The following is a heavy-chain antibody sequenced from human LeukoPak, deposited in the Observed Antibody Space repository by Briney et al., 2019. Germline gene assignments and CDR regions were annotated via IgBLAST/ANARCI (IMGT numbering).Heavy chain of an antibody. J-gene: IGHJ4*02. V-gene: IGHV3-30*02. CDR3: AKDVGPAYYFDY. Sequence: GGSLRLSCAASGFTFSSYGMHWVRQAPGKGLEWVAFIRYDGSNKYYAASVKGRFTISRDNSKNTLYLQMNSLRGEDTAVYYCAKDVGPAYYFDYWGQGTLVTVSS. CDR2: IRYDGSNK. CDR1: GFTFSSYG. D-gene: IGHD1-26*01.